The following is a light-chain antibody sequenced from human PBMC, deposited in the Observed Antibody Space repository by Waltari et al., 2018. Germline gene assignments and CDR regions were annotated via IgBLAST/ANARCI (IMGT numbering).Light chain of an antibody. V-gene: IGLV2-14*01. Sequence: QSALTQPASVSGSPGQSITISCSGASSDIGGSKFVSWYPQHPDKPPKLMIYEVRKRPSGVSNRFSGTKSANPASLTISGLQAEDEGDYYCASYTSVITLVVFGGGTKLTVL. CDR3: ASYTSVITLVV. CDR2: EVR. CDR1: SSDIGGSKF. J-gene: IGLJ2*01.